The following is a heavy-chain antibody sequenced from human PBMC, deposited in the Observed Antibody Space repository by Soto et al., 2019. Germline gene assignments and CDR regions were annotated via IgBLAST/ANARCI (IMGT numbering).Heavy chain of an antibody. Sequence: PGGSLRLACAASGFTFSSYAMSWVRQAPGKGLEWVSAISGSGGSTYYADSVKGRFTISRDNSKNTLYLQMNSLRAEDTAVYYSARRGSGSYYDYWGQGTLVTVSS. CDR3: ARRGSGSYYDY. CDR2: ISGSGGST. V-gene: IGHV3-23*01. D-gene: IGHD1-26*01. CDR1: GFTFSSYA. J-gene: IGHJ4*02.